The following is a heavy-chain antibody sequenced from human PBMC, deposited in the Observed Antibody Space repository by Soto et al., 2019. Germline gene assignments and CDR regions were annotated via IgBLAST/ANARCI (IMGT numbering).Heavy chain of an antibody. D-gene: IGHD3-10*01. CDR1: GGTFSSYA. CDR3: ASWGMVRDPPGMDV. CDR2: IIPIFGTA. J-gene: IGHJ6*02. Sequence: SVKVSCKASGGTFSSYAISWVRQAPGQGLEWMGGIIPIFGTANYAQKFQGRVTITADESTSTAYMELSSLRSEDTAVYYCASWGMVRDPPGMDVWGQGTTVTV. V-gene: IGHV1-69*13.